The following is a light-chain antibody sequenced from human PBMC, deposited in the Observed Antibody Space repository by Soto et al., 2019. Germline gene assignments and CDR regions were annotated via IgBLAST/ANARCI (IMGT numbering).Light chain of an antibody. CDR3: HQRQIWPRT. CDR1: QAVNTR. V-gene: IGKV3-11*01. CDR2: LAS. J-gene: IGKJ1*01. Sequence: EIVLTQSPATLSSFPGDRVTLSCRASQAVNTRLAWYQHKPGQAPRLLIYLASNRAAGVPARFSGSGSGTDFTLTISNVEPEDFAVYYCHQRQIWPRTFGQET.